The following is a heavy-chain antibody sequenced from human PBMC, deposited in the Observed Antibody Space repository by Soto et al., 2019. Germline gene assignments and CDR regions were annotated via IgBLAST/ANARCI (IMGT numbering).Heavy chain of an antibody. CDR1: GGSFSGYY. CDR2: INHSGST. V-gene: IGHV4-34*01. D-gene: IGHD3-3*01. J-gene: IGHJ5*02. CDR3: ARGRYYDFWSALGWFDP. Sequence: SETLSLTCAVYGGSFSGYYWSWIRQPPGKGLEWIGEINHSGSTNYNPSLKSRVTISVDTFKNQFSLKLSSVTAADTAVYYCARGRYYDFWSALGWFDPWGQGTLVTVSS.